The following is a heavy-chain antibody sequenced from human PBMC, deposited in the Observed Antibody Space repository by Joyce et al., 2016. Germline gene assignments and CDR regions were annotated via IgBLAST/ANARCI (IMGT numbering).Heavy chain of an antibody. V-gene: IGHV2-70*15. D-gene: IGHD4-17*01. CDR3: AQTYGDYSSPFDY. CDR1: GFSLSTSGMS. Sequence: QVTLRESGPALVKPTQTLTLTCTFSGFSLSTSGMSVSWIRQPPGKALEWLARSDWDDDKYYSTSLKTRLTISKDTSRNQVVLTLTNMDPVDTATYFCAQTYGDYSSPFDYWGRGTLVTVSS. J-gene: IGHJ4*02. CDR2: SDWDDDK.